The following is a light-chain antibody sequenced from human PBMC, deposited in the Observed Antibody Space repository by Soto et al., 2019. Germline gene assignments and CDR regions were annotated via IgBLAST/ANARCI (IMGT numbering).Light chain of an antibody. V-gene: IGKV3-11*01. CDR2: DVS. Sequence: EVVLTQSPATLSLSPGEQATLSCRASQSVSSYSAWYQQKPGQAPSLLIYDVSNRATGIPARFSGSGSGTDFTLTISSLEPEDFAVYYCQHRYNWLIAFGQGTRLEIK. CDR3: QHRYNWLIA. CDR1: QSVSSY. J-gene: IGKJ5*01.